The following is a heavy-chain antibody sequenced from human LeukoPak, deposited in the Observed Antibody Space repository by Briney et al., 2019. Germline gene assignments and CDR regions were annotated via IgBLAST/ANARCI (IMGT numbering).Heavy chain of an antibody. Sequence: ASVKVSCKASGYTFISYDIHWVRQATGRGLEWMGWMNPKSAHTGHAQRFQGRVTMTRNTSISTAYMELSNLRSEDTAVYYCARGRGAGDYWGQGTLVTVSS. V-gene: IGHV1-8*01. CDR3: ARGRGAGDY. J-gene: IGHJ4*02. CDR2: MNPKSAHT. D-gene: IGHD7-27*01. CDR1: GYTFISYD.